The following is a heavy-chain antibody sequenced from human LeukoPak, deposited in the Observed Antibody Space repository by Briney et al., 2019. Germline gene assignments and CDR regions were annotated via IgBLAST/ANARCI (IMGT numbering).Heavy chain of an antibody. Sequence: SETLSLTCTVSGASISSYYWSWIRQPPGKGLEWIGYIYYSGSTNYNPSLKSRVTISVDTSKNQFSLRLSSVTAADTAVYYCARVTGYMIEDYFDYWGQGTLVTVSS. CDR2: IYYSGST. CDR1: GASISSYY. D-gene: IGHD3-22*01. J-gene: IGHJ4*02. V-gene: IGHV4-59*01. CDR3: ARVTGYMIEDYFDY.